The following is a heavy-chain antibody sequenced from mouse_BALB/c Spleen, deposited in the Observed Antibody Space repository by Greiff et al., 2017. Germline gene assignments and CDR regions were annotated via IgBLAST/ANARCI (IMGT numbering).Heavy chain of an antibody. J-gene: IGHJ1*01. D-gene: IGHD1-2*01. CDR2: ISSGGGST. CDR3: AGHYYGYVRYFDV. Sequence: EVKVEESGGGLVKPGGSLKLSCAASGFAFSSYDMSWVRQTPEKRLEWVAYISSGGGSTYYPDTVKGRFTISRDNAKNTLYLQMSSLKSEDTAMYYCAGHYYGYVRYFDVWGAGTTVTVSS. V-gene: IGHV5-12-1*01. CDR1: GFAFSSYD.